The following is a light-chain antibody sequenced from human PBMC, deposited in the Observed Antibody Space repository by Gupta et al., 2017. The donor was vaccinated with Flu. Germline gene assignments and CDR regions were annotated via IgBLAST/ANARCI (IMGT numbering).Light chain of an antibody. J-gene: IGKJ5*01. CDR2: DAS. CDR3: QQRGSGPPTLT. V-gene: IGKV3-11*01. Sequence: EIVLTQSPATLSLSPGERATLSCRASQSVGNFLAWYQQRPGQAPRLLIYDASYRASGSPARCSGSGAGTDFNLTISSRDPEDFAVYYCQQRGSGPPTLTFGQGTRLEIK. CDR1: QSVGNF.